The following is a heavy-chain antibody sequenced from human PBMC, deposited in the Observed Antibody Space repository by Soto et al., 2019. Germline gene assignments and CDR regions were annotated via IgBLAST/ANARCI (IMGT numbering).Heavy chain of an antibody. V-gene: IGHV4-34*01. D-gene: IGHD6-6*01. Sequence: QVQLQQWGAGLLKPSETLSLTCAVYGGSFSGYYWSWIRQPPGKGLEWIGEINHSGSTNYNPSLKSRVTISVDTSKNQFSLKLSSVTAADTAVYYCARAGRARTPMGYSSSGRMCWFDPWGQGTLVTVSS. CDR3: ARAGRARTPMGYSSSGRMCWFDP. J-gene: IGHJ5*02. CDR1: GGSFSGYY. CDR2: INHSGST.